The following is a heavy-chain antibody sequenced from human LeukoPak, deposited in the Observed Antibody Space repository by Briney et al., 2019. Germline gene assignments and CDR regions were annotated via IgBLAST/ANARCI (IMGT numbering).Heavy chain of an antibody. CDR1: GYTLTELS. CDR2: FDPGDGET. D-gene: IGHD3-10*01. V-gene: IGHV1-24*01. J-gene: IGHJ4*02. CDR3: ATGVTYYGSGSHTEFDY. Sequence: ASVKVSCKVSGYTLTELSMHWVRQAPGKGLEWMGGFDPGDGETIYAQKFQGRVTMTEDTSTDTAYMELSSLRSEDTAVYYCATGVTYYGSGSHTEFDYWGQGTLVTVSS.